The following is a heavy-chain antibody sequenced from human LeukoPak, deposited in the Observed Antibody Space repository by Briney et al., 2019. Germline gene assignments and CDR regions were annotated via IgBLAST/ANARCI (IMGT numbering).Heavy chain of an antibody. CDR2: IYSGGST. Sequence: PGGSLRLSCAASGFTVSSNYMSWVRQAPGKGLEWVSVIYSGGSTYYADSVKGRFTISRDNSKNTLYLQMNSLRAEDTAVYYCARDNYGSSPSDAFDIWGQGTMVTVSS. D-gene: IGHD6-6*01. CDR3: ARDNYGSSPSDAFDI. J-gene: IGHJ3*02. CDR1: GFTVSSNY. V-gene: IGHV3-53*01.